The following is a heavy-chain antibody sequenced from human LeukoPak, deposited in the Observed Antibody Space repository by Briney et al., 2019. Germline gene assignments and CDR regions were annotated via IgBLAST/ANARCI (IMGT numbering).Heavy chain of an antibody. V-gene: IGHV3-30*01. CDR1: GLTFSSFA. CDR3: ARDFWSGVFDC. D-gene: IGHD3-3*01. Sequence: GGSLRLSCAASGLTFSSFAMHWVRQAPGKGLEWVAVISYDGSNKYYADSVKGRFTISRDNSKNTLFLQMNSLRAEDTAVYYCARDFWSGVFDCWGQGTLVTVSS. CDR2: ISYDGSNK. J-gene: IGHJ4*02.